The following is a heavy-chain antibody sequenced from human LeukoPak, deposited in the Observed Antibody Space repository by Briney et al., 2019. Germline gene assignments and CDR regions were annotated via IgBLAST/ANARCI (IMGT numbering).Heavy chain of an antibody. CDR1: GGTFSSYA. CDR3: ARGMTTVTTGFDY. CDR2: IIPIFGTA. J-gene: IGHJ4*02. D-gene: IGHD4-17*01. V-gene: IGHV1-69*05. Sequence: SVKVSCKASGGTFSSYAISWVRQAPGQGLEWMGGIIPIFGTANYAQKFQGRVTITTDESTSTAYMELSSLRSEDTAVCYCARGMTTVTTGFDYWGQGTLVTVSS.